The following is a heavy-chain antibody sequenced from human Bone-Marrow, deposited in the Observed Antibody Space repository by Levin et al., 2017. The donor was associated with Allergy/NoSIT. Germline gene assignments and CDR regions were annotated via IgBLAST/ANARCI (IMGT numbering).Heavy chain of an antibody. J-gene: IGHJ4*02. V-gene: IGHV3-23*01. CDR2: IRSSGDDT. Sequence: GGSLRLSCAASGFTFRNSAMNWVRQAPGQGLEWVSAIRSSGDDTFYADSVKGRFTISRDNSKNTLYLQMNSLRAEDTAMYFCAKAPSRVRAFYYAADSWGQGILVTVSS. CDR3: AKAPSRVRAFYYAADS. CDR1: GFTFRNSA. D-gene: IGHD2/OR15-2a*01.